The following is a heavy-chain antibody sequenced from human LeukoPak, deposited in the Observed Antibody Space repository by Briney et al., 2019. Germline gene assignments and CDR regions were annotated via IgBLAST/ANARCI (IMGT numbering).Heavy chain of an antibody. V-gene: IGHV3-74*01. Sequence: GGSLRLSCAASGFTFSSYWMHWVRQAPGKGLVWVSRINSDGSSTSYADSVKGRFTISRDNAKNTLYLQMNSLRAEDTAVYYCARDAYDILTGYYEGAFDIWGQGTMVTLSS. CDR1: GFTFSSYW. D-gene: IGHD3-9*01. CDR2: INSDGSST. J-gene: IGHJ3*02. CDR3: ARDAYDILTGYYEGAFDI.